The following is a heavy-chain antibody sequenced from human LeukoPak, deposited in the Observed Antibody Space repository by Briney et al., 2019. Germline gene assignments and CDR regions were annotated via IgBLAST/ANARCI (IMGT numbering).Heavy chain of an antibody. D-gene: IGHD3-9*01. CDR3: ARATGKDILTGRKHDY. J-gene: IGHJ4*02. Sequence: ASVKVSCKASGYTFTTYDINWVRQTTGHGLEWMGWMNPNSGNTGYAQRFQGRVTMTRNSSISTAYMDLSSLGSKDTAVYYCARATGKDILTGRKHDYWGQGTLVTVSS. CDR2: MNPNSGNT. V-gene: IGHV1-8*01. CDR1: GYTFTTYD.